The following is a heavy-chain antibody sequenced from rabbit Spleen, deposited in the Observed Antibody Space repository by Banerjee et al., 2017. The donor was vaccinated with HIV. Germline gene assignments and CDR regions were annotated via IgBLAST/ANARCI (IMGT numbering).Heavy chain of an antibody. Sequence: QSLEESGGDLVKPGASLTLTCTASGVSFSFNSYMCWVRQAPGKGLEWIACIDIGSSGFSYFASWAKGRFTISKTSSTTVTLQMTSLTAADTATYFCARDSGSSFSSYGMDLWGPGTLVPVS. D-gene: IGHD8-1*01. CDR1: GVSFSFNSY. CDR2: IDIGSSGFS. CDR3: ARDSGSSFSSYGMDL. J-gene: IGHJ6*01. V-gene: IGHV1S40*01.